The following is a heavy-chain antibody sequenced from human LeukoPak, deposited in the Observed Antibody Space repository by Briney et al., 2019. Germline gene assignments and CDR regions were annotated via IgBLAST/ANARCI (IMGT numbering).Heavy chain of an antibody. Sequence: SETLSLTCTVSGGSISSYYWSWIRQPPGKGLEWIGYIYYSGSTNYNPSLKSRVTISVDTSKNQFSLKLSSVTAADTAVYYCARQRGSSWAYYYYSGMDVWGQGTTVRVSS. CDR3: ARQRGSSWAYYYYSGMDV. D-gene: IGHD6-13*01. CDR1: GGSISSYY. CDR2: IYYSGST. V-gene: IGHV4-59*08. J-gene: IGHJ6*02.